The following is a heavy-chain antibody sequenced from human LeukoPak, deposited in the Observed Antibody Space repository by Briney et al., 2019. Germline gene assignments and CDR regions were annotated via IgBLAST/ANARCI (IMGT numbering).Heavy chain of an antibody. Sequence: GGSLRLSCAASGFSVSRNYMSWVRQAPGKGLEWVSYISSSGSTIYYADSVKGRFTISRDNSKNTLYLQMNSLRAEDTAVYYCARDAPKKDILTGYYIHWGQGTLVTVSS. J-gene: IGHJ4*02. CDR1: GFSVSRNY. V-gene: IGHV3-48*01. D-gene: IGHD3-9*01. CDR2: ISSSGSTI. CDR3: ARDAPKKDILTGYYIH.